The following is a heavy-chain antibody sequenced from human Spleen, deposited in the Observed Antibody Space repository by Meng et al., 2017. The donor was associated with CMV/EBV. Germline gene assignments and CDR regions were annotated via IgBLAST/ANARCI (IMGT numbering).Heavy chain of an antibody. CDR2: ISGYNGNT. Sequence: ASVKVSCKASGYTFPTFDISWVRQAPGQGLEWMGWISGYNGNTNYAQKFQGRVTMTTDRSTSTAYMELRSLRSDDTAVYYCARVPSTYSPEGDYWGQGTLVTVSS. CDR3: ARVPSTYSPEGDY. V-gene: IGHV1-18*01. CDR1: GYTFPTFD. J-gene: IGHJ4*02. D-gene: IGHD2-15*01.